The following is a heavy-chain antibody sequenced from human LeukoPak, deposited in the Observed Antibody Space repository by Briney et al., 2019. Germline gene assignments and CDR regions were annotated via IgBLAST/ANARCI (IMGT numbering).Heavy chain of an antibody. J-gene: IGHJ5*02. D-gene: IGHD2-2*01. Sequence: PGGSLRLSCAASGFTFDDYGMSWVRQAPGKGLEWVSGINWNGGSTGYADSVKGRFTISRDNAKNSLYLQMNSLRAEDTALYYCARDPRRYCSSTSCSAFDPWGQGTLVTVSP. V-gene: IGHV3-20*04. CDR2: INWNGGST. CDR1: GFTFDDYG. CDR3: ARDPRRYCSSTSCSAFDP.